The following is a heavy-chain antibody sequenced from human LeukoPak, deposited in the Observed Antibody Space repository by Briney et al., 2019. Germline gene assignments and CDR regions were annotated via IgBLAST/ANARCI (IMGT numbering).Heavy chain of an antibody. J-gene: IGHJ4*02. CDR3: AKGGNSEYSSSSY. CDR2: IYHSGST. V-gene: IGHV4-38-2*01. CDR1: GYSISSGYY. D-gene: IGHD6-6*01. Sequence: SETLSLTCAVSGYSISSGYYWGWIRQPPGKGLEWIGSIYHSGSTYYNPSLKSRVTISVDTSKNQFSLKLNSVAAADTAVYYCAKGGNSEYSSSSYWGQGTLVTVSS.